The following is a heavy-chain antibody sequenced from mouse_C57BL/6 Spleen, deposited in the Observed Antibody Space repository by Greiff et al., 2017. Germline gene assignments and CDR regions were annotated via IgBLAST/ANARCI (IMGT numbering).Heavy chain of an antibody. CDR3: ASYGNVFGY. V-gene: IGHV1-80*01. CDR2: IYPGDGDT. CDR1: GYAFSSYW. J-gene: IGHJ2*01. Sequence: QVQLQQSGAELVKPGASVKISCKASGYAFSSYWMNWGKQRHGKGLEWIGQIYPGDGDTNYNGKFKGKATLTADKSSSTASMQLSSLTSEDSAVYFCASYGNVFGYWGQGTTLTVSS. D-gene: IGHD2-1*01.